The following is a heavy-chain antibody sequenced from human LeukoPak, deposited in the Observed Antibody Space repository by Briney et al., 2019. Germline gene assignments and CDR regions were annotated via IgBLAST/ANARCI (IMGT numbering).Heavy chain of an antibody. D-gene: IGHD2/OR15-2a*01. J-gene: IGHJ4*02. CDR2: ISWNSGSI. CDR3: AKDRTYSTIGEIDY. V-gene: IGHV3-9*01. Sequence: GGSLRLSCAASGFNFDDYAMHWVRHAPGKGLEWVSGISWNSGSIGYADSVKGRFTISRDNAKKSLYLQMNSLRAEDTALYYCAKDRTYSTIGEIDYWGQGTLVTVSS. CDR1: GFNFDDYA.